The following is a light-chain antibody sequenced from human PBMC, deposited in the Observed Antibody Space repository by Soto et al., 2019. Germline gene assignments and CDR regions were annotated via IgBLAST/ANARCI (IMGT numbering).Light chain of an antibody. CDR2: GGS. CDR1: QNIRGNE. Sequence: EVVLTQSPGALSLSPGEGVTLSCRASQNIRGNELAWYRQKRGQAPRLLIYGGSSRAEGIPDRFSGRGTGTNFTLTISRREPDDSAVYYYHDDGTSHPWTFGQGTKLEIK. CDR3: HDDGTSHPWT. V-gene: IGKV3-20*01. J-gene: IGKJ1*01.